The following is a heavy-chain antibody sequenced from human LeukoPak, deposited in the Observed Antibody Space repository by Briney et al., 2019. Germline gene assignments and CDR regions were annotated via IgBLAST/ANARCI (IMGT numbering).Heavy chain of an antibody. CDR3: ARENNWNYFSHLNWFDP. Sequence: ASVKVSCKASGYTFTGYYMHWVRQAPGQGLEWMRRINPNSGGTNYAQKFQGRVTMTRDTSISTAYMELSRLRSDDTAVYYCARENNWNYFSHLNWFDPWGQGTLVTVSS. CDR1: GYTFTGYY. D-gene: IGHD1-7*01. V-gene: IGHV1-2*06. CDR2: INPNSGGT. J-gene: IGHJ5*02.